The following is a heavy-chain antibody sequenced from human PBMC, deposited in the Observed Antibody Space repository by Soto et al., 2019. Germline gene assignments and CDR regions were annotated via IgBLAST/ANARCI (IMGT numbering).Heavy chain of an antibody. CDR1: GGSGGSFSGYY. V-gene: IGHV4-31*11. J-gene: IGHJ4*02. D-gene: IGHD6-19*01. CDR2: IYYSGST. CDR3: ARGWDAGY. Sequence: PSETLSLTCAVYGGSGGSFSGYYWSWIRQHPGKGLEWIGYIYYSGSTYYNPSLKSRVTISVDTSKNQFFLKVYSVTAADTAVYYCARGWDAGYWGQGTLVTVSS.